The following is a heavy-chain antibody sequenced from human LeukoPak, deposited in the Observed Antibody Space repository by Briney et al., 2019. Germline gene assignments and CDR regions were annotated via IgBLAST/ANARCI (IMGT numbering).Heavy chain of an antibody. CDR3: ARMAAAKSAALDY. CDR1: GGSLSSYY. CDR2: IYYSGST. J-gene: IGHJ4*02. V-gene: IGHV4-59*01. D-gene: IGHD6-13*01. Sequence: NPSETLSLTCTVSGGSLSSYYWSWIRPPPRKELEWIGYIYYSGSTNYNPSLKRRVTISVDTSKNQFSLKLSSVTAADTAVYYCARMAAAKSAALDYWGQGTLVTVSS.